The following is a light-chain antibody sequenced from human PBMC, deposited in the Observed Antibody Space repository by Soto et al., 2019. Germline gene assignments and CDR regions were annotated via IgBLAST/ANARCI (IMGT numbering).Light chain of an antibody. CDR1: QSITTW. Sequence: DIQMTQSPSTLSASVGDRVTITCRASQSITTWLAWYQQKPGKAPKILIYDASSLESGVPSRFSGSGSGTELPLTITAVQPDDFAIYYCQQYYSYPYTFGHGTKLEIK. CDR2: DAS. V-gene: IGKV1-5*01. CDR3: QQYYSYPYT. J-gene: IGKJ2*01.